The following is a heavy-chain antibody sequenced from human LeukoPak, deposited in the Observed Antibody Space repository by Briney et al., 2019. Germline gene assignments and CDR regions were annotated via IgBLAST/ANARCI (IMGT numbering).Heavy chain of an antibody. J-gene: IGHJ4*02. CDR3: ARDISGSYDY. D-gene: IGHD1-26*01. CDR1: GYIFTDYY. V-gene: IGHV1-2*02. CDR2: IIANTGGT. Sequence: GASVKVSCKASGYIFTDYYIHWVRQAPGQGLEWMGLIIANTGGTHYAQNFQGRVTMTRDASISTAYMELSRLKSDDTALYYCARDISGSYDYWGQGTLVTVSS.